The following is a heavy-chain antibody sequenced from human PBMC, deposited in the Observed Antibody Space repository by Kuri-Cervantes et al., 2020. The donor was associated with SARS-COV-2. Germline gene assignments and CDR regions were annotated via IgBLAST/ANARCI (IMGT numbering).Heavy chain of an antibody. CDR3: ARESRIDWNYVFGGRAGEVPNHMDV. Sequence: SETLSLTCALYYGTLTGYQWSWIRQPAGKGLEWIGRIYTSGSTNYNPSLKSRVTISVDTSKNQFSLKLSSVTAADTAVYYCARESRIDWNYVFGGRAGEVPNHMDVWGKGTTVTVSS. CDR1: YGTLTGYQ. J-gene: IGHJ6*03. D-gene: IGHD1-7*01. V-gene: IGHV4-4*07. CDR2: IYTSGST.